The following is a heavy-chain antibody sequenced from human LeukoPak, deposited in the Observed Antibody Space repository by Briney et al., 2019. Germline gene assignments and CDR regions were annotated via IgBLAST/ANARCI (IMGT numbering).Heavy chain of an antibody. CDR1: GGTFSSYA. J-gene: IGHJ4*02. D-gene: IGHD3-3*01. CDR3: ARHYDFWSGYSLDY. CDR2: IIPIFGTA. Sequence: SVKVSCKASGGTFSSYAISWVRQAPGQGLGWMGGIIPIFGTANYAQKFQGRVTITADESTSTAYMELSSLRSEDTAVYYCARHYDFWSGYSLDYWGQGTLVTVSS. V-gene: IGHV1-69*13.